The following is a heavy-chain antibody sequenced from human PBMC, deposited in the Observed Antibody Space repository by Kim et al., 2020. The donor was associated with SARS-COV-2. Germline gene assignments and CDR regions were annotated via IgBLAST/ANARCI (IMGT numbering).Heavy chain of an antibody. D-gene: IGHD6-13*01. Sequence: SETLSLTCVVSGGSISSSFWWSWVRQSPGKGLEWVGEVSHSGTTHYNPSFKSRVTLSLDRSKNQLSLRLYSVTAADTAVYYCVRGELALGFDSWGQGTLVTVSS. CDR1: GGSISSSFW. CDR2: VSHSGTT. CDR3: VRGELALGFDS. V-gene: IGHV4-4*02. J-gene: IGHJ4*02.